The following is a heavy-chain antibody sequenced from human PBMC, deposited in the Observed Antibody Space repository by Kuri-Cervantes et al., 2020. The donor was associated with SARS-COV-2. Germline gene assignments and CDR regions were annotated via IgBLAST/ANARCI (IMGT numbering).Heavy chain of an antibody. Sequence: GESLKISCAASGFTFSSYSMNWVRQAPGKGLEWVSYISSSSSTIYYADSVKGRFTISRDNAKNSLYLQMNSLRAEDTAVYYCARVRGGGRAAAGLDYWGQGTLVTVSS. CDR3: ARVRGGGRAAAGLDY. D-gene: IGHD6-13*01. V-gene: IGHV3-48*04. CDR2: ISSSSSTI. J-gene: IGHJ4*02. CDR1: GFTFSSYS.